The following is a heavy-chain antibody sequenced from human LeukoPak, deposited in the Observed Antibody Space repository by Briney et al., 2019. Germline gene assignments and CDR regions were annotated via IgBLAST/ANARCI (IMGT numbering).Heavy chain of an antibody. CDR2: IYYSGST. CDR1: GGSISSYY. CDR3: ARERRGGSYYLG. J-gene: IGHJ4*02. Sequence: NPSETLSLTCTVSGGSISSYYWSWIRQPPGKGLEWIGYIYYSGSTNYNPSLKSRVTISVHTSKNQFSLKLSSVTAADTAVYYCARERRGGSYYLGWGQGTLVTVSS. D-gene: IGHD1-26*01. V-gene: IGHV4-59*12.